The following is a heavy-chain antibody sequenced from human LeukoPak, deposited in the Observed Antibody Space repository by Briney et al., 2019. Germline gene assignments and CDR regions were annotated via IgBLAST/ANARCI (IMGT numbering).Heavy chain of an antibody. Sequence: GGSLRLSCAASGFTFSAYAMSWVRQAPGKGLEWVSGMTGNGGSLYYAGSVKGRFTISRDNSKNTLYVQMNSLRADDTAVYYCARGRGSDGLDVWGQGTTVTVSS. CDR1: GFTFSAYA. CDR3: ARGRGSDGLDV. CDR2: MTGNGGSL. J-gene: IGHJ6*02. V-gene: IGHV3-23*01.